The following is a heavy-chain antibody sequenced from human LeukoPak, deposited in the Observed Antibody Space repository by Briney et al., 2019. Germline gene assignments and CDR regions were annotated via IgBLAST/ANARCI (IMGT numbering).Heavy chain of an antibody. Sequence: ASVKVSCKASGYTFTSYGISWVRQAPGQRLEWMGWINAGNGNTKYSQKFQGRVTITRDTSASTAYMGLSSLRSEDTAVYYCARDARSYCSGGSCYDRNNWFDPWGQGTLVTVSS. CDR1: GYTFTSYG. CDR2: INAGNGNT. D-gene: IGHD2-15*01. V-gene: IGHV1-3*01. CDR3: ARDARSYCSGGSCYDRNNWFDP. J-gene: IGHJ5*02.